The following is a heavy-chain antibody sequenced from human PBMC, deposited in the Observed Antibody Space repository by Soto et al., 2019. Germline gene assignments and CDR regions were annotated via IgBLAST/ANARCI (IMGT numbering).Heavy chain of an antibody. Sequence: LLVESGGGFVQPGGSLRLSCVASGFTFSHAWMDWVRQAPGKGLEWVGRIKSISDGETTNYAASVAGRFTISRDDSKNTRFLHVNSLKTEDTGVYYCTRRIAVAGTYYFDYWGQGTLVTVSS. CDR1: GFTFSHAW. CDR3: TRRIAVAGTYYFDY. J-gene: IGHJ4*02. D-gene: IGHD6-19*01. CDR2: IKSISDGETT. V-gene: IGHV3-15*07.